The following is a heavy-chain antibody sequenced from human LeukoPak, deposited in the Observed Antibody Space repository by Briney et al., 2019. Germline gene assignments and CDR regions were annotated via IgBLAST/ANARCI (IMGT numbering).Heavy chain of an antibody. J-gene: IGHJ4*02. CDR3: ATYKNQPHTLFFDF. CDR1: GYTLTELS. Sequence: ASVKVSCKVSGYTLTELSMHWVRQAPGKGLEWMGGFDPEDGETIYAQKFQGRVTMTEDTSTDTAYMELSSLRSEDTAVYYCATYKNQPHTLFFDFWGQGALVTVSA. V-gene: IGHV1-24*01. D-gene: IGHD1-1*01. CDR2: FDPEDGET.